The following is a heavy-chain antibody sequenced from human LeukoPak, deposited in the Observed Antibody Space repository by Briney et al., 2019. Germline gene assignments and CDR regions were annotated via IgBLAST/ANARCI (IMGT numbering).Heavy chain of an antibody. CDR2: IIPIFGTA. J-gene: IGHJ5*02. CDR3: ARDPGYSSSWYNWFDP. CDR1: GGTFSSYA. Sequence: SVKVSCKASGGTFSSYAISWVRQAPGQGLEWMGRIIPIFGTANYAQKFQGRVTITTDESTSTAYMELSSLRSEDTAVYYCARDPGYSSSWYNWFDPWGQGTLVTVPS. D-gene: IGHD6-13*01. V-gene: IGHV1-69*05.